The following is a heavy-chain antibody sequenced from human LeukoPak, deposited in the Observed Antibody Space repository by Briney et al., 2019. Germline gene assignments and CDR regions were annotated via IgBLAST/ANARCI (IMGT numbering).Heavy chain of an antibody. V-gene: IGHV1-8*01. Sequence: ASVKVSCKASGYTFTSYDINWVRQATGQGLEWMAWMNPNSGNTGYAQKFQGRVTMTRNTSISTAYMELSSLRSEDTAVYYCATPSPLTVNTLAFDIWGQGTMVTVSS. D-gene: IGHD4-17*01. CDR2: MNPNSGNT. J-gene: IGHJ3*02. CDR1: GYTFTSYD. CDR3: ATPSPLTVNTLAFDI.